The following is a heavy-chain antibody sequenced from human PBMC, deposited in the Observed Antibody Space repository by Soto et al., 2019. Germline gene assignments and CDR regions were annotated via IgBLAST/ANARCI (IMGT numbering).Heavy chain of an antibody. CDR3: ARPVLNGMDV. D-gene: IGHD2-15*01. CDR2: IDPSDSYT. V-gene: IGHV5-10-1*01. Sequence: PXEXLKISCKCSGYXFTRYLLSWVRQMPGKGLEWMGRIDPSDSYTNYSPSFQGHVTISADKSISTAYLKWSSLKASDTAMYYCARPVLNGMDVWGQGTTGTVSS. CDR1: GYXFTRYL. J-gene: IGHJ6*02.